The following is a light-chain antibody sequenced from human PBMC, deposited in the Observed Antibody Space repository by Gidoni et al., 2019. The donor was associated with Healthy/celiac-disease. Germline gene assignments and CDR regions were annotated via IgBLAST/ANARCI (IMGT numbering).Light chain of an antibody. CDR3: QQYGSSPQT. CDR2: GAS. J-gene: IGKJ1*01. CDR1: SY. Sequence: EIVLTQSPGTLSLSLGERATSSYLAWYQQKPGQVPRLLIYGASSRATGIPDRFSGSGSGTDFTLTISRLEPEDFAVYYCQQYGSSPQTFGQGTKVEIK. V-gene: IGKV3-20*01.